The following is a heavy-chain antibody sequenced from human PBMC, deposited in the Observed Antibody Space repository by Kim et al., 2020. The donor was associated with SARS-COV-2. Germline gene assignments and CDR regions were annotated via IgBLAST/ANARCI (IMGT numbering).Heavy chain of an antibody. CDR1: GFTFSSYA. D-gene: IGHD2-15*01. CDR3: ARQGIGRYCSGGSCYFFYY. J-gene: IGHJ4*02. Sequence: GGSLRLSCAASGFTFSSYAMSWVRQAPRKGLEWVSGISSSGGSTYYADSVKGRFTISRDNSKNTLYLQMNSLRAEDTAVYYCARQGIGRYCSGGSCYFFYYWGQGTLVTVSS. CDR2: ISSSGGST. V-gene: IGHV3-23*01.